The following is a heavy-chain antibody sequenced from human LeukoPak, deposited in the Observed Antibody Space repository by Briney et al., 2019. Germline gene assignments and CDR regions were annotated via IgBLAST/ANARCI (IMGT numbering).Heavy chain of an antibody. J-gene: IGHJ4*02. CDR3: ARDYLSY. V-gene: IGHV3-30*04. CDR1: GFTFSSYA. D-gene: IGHD2/OR15-2a*01. CDR2: ISYDGSNK. Sequence: GGSLRLSCAASGFTFSSYAMYWVRQAPGKGLEWVAVISYDGSNKYYADSVKGRFTISRDNSKNTLYLQMNSLRAEDTAVYYCARDYLSYWGQGTLVTVSS.